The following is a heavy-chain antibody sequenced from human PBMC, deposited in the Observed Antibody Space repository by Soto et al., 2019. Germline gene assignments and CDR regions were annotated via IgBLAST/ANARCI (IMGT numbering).Heavy chain of an antibody. CDR2: IYYSGTT. CDR1: GGSISHYY. V-gene: IGHV4-59*01. Sequence: QVQLQESGPGLVKPSETLSLTCTVSGGSISHYYWSWLRQPPGKGLEWIAYIYYSGTTNYNPSLKSRVTISIDTYKNQFSLKLSSVTAADSAGYYCARGSSGGWFDYWGQGTLLTVSS. J-gene: IGHJ4*02. CDR3: ARGSSGGWFDY. D-gene: IGHD6-19*01.